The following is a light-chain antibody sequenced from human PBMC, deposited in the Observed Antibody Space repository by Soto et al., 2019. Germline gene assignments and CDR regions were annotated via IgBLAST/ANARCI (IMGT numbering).Light chain of an antibody. CDR2: LNSDGSH. J-gene: IGLJ3*02. CDR3: QTWGTGLLV. V-gene: IGLV4-69*01. CDR1: SGHSSYA. Sequence: QPVLTQSPSASASLGASVKLTCTLSSGHSSYAIAWHQQQPEKGSRYLMKLNSDGSHSKGDGIPDRFSGSSSGAERYLTISSLQSEDEADYYCQTWGTGLLVFGGGTKLTVL.